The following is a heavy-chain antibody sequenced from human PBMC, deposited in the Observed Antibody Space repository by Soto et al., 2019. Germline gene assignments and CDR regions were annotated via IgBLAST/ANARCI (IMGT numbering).Heavy chain of an antibody. D-gene: IGHD3-10*01. V-gene: IGHV3-23*01. J-gene: IGHJ5*02. CDR3: AKDLGYYNGAGSYRFVP. Sequence: GGSLRLSCAASGFTFSSYAMSWVRQAPGKGLEWVSAISGSGGSTYYADSVKGRFTISRDNSKNTLYLQMNSLRAEDTAVYYCAKDLGYYNGAGSYRFVPWGQGTLVTVSS. CDR2: ISGSGGST. CDR1: GFTFSSYA.